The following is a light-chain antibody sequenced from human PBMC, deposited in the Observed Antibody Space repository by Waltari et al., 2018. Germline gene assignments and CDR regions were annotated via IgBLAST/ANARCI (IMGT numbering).Light chain of an antibody. CDR3: SSYTSSSIL. J-gene: IGLJ1*01. Sequence: QSALTQPASVSGSPGQSITISCTGTSSDVGGYNYVSWYPQHPGKAPKLMIYDGSKRPSGVSNRCSGSESGNTASLTISGLQAEDEADYYCSSYTSSSILFGTGTKVTVL. CDR2: DGS. V-gene: IGLV2-14*01. CDR1: SSDVGGYNY.